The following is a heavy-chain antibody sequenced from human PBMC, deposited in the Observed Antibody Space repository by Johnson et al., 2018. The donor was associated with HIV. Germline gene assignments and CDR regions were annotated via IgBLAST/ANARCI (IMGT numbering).Heavy chain of an antibody. D-gene: IGHD6-6*01. Sequence: VQLVESGGGVVRPGGSLRLSCAASGFTFDDYGMSWVRQAPGKGLEWVSVIYSGGSTYYADSVKGRFTISRDNAKNSLYLQMNSLRAEDTALYYCARRIAARPNDAFDIWGQGTMVTVSS. CDR1: GFTFDDYG. V-gene: IGHV3-20*04. CDR3: ARRIAARPNDAFDI. CDR2: IYSGGST. J-gene: IGHJ3*02.